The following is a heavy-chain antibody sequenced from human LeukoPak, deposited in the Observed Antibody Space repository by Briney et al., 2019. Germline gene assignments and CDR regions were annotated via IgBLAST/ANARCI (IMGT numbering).Heavy chain of an antibody. D-gene: IGHD6-19*01. CDR1: GFTFSTYG. CDR3: AKGGNIAVAGTGIED. J-gene: IGHJ4*02. Sequence: GGSLRLSCAASGFTFSTYGMHWVRQAPGKGLEWVTFIRYDGSITYYADSVKGRFTISRDNSKNTLYLQMNSLRAEDTAVYYCAKGGNIAVAGTGIEDWGQGTLVTVSS. CDR2: IRYDGSIT. V-gene: IGHV3-30*02.